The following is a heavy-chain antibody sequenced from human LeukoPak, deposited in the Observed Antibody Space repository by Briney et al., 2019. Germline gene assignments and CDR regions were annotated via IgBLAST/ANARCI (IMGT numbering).Heavy chain of an antibody. CDR3: AKSSRTEWLRLLSYFDY. CDR1: GFTFSSYA. Sequence: GGSLSLSCAASGFTFSSYAMSWVRQAPGKGMEWVSAISGSGGSTYYADSVKGRFTISRDNSKNTLYLQMNSLRAEDTAVYYCAKSSRTEWLRLLSYFDYWGQGTLVTVSS. J-gene: IGHJ4*02. D-gene: IGHD5-12*01. CDR2: ISGSGGST. V-gene: IGHV3-23*01.